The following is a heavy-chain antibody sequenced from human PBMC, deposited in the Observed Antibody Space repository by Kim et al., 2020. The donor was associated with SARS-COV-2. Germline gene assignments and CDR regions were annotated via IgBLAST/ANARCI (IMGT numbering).Heavy chain of an antibody. D-gene: IGHD6-13*01. CDR2: ISSSSSSYT. CDR3: ATSRFGSSSSWYGY. CDR1: GFTFSDYY. J-gene: IGHJ4*02. Sequence: GGSLRLSCAASGFTFSDYYMSWIRQAPGKGLEWVSYISSSSSSYTNYADSVKGRFTISRDNAKNSLYLQMNSLRAEDTAVYYCATSRFGSSSSWYGYWGQGTLVTVSS. V-gene: IGHV3-11*06.